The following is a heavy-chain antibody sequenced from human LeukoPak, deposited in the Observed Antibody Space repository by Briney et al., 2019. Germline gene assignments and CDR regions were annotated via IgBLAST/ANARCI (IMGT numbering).Heavy chain of an antibody. J-gene: IGHJ6*03. CDR2: IIPIFGTA. CDR1: GGTFSSYA. D-gene: IGHD3-3*01. V-gene: IGHV1-69*05. CDR3: ARFGPWRFLEWSVSPNYYYMDV. Sequence: ASVKVSCKASGGTFSSYAISWVRQAPGQGLEWMGGIIPIFGTANYAQKFQGRVTITTDESTSTAYMELSSLRSEDTAVYYCARFGPWRFLEWSVSPNYYYMDVWGKGTTVTVSS.